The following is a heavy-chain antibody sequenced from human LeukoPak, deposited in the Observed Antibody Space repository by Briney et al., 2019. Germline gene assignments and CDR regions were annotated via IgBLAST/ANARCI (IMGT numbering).Heavy chain of an antibody. CDR2: I. J-gene: IGHJ5*02. Sequence: SETLSLTCTVSGGSISGSYWSWIRQPPGKGPEWIGYIYNPSLKSRVTIGVDTSRNQFSLKLSSVTAADTAVYYCVRRGGRFDTWGQGTLVTVSS. V-gene: IGHV4-4*09. CDR3: VRRGGRFDT. CDR1: GGSISGSY.